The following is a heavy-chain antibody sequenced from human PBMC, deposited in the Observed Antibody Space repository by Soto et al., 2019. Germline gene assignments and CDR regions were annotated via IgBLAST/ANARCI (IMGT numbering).Heavy chain of an antibody. Sequence: EVQLVESGGGLVQPGRSLRLSCTASGFTFADHAMSWFRQAPGKGLEWIGLVRVKAYGETTVYAASVKGRFIISRDDLKTIAYLQTDSLKTEDTAVYYCSRLQRSGDCYDHWGQGTLVTVSS. CDR2: VRVKAYGETT. CDR3: SRLQRSGDCYDH. D-gene: IGHD3-10*01. V-gene: IGHV3-49*03. J-gene: IGHJ4*02. CDR1: GFTFADHA.